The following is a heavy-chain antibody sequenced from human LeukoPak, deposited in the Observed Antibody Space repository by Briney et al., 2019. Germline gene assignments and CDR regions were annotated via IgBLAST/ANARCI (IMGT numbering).Heavy chain of an antibody. D-gene: IGHD3-22*01. CDR3: ARVTYYYDSSGYVLDP. J-gene: IGHJ5*02. CDR2: IFYSGST. V-gene: IGHV4-59*12. Sequence: SETLSLTCTVSGGSISSYYWSWIRQPPGKGLEWIGYIFYSGSTNYNPSLKSRVTMSVDTSKNQFSLKLSSVTAADTAVYYCARVTYYYDSSGYVLDPWGQGTLVTVSS. CDR1: GGSISSYY.